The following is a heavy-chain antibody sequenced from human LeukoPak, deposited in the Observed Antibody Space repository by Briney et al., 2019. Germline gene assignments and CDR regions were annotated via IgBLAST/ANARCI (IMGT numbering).Heavy chain of an antibody. CDR1: GFTFSGYW. V-gene: IGHV3-7*01. J-gene: IGHJ4*02. CDR2: INYCGSDK. Sequence: GGSLRLSRAASGFTFSGYWMQWVRQAPGKGVQWVGNINYCGSDKYNVDSLHGGLTISRDNAKKALYLQMNSLTVEDTAVYYCTRGDPDYWGQGTLVTVSS. CDR3: TRGDPDY. D-gene: IGHD2-21*02.